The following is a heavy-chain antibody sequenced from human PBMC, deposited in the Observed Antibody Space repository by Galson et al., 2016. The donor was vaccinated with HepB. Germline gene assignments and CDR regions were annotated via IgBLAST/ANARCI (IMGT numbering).Heavy chain of an antibody. CDR3: AREGSYYTLDY. CDR1: GYTFTNYA. D-gene: IGHD1-26*01. J-gene: IGHJ4*02. CDR2: INPGNGDT. Sequence: SVKVSCKAPGYTFTNYAMHWVRQAPGQRLEWMGWINPGNGDTEYSQKFQGRVTISRDTSASTAYMELSSLISEDTAVYYRAREGSYYTLDYWGQGTLVTVSS. V-gene: IGHV1-3*01.